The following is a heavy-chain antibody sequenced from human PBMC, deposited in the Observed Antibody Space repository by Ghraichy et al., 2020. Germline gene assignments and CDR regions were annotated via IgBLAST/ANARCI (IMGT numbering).Heavy chain of an antibody. V-gene: IGHV4-4*09. J-gene: IGHJ4*02. Sequence: SETLSLTCTVSGGSISSYYWSWIRQPPGKGLEWIGYIYTSGSTNYNPSLKSRVTISVDTSKNQFSLKLSSVTAADTAVYYCARGFGSSGGSFWGKILDYWGQGTLVTVSS. D-gene: IGHD6-19*01. CDR2: IYTSGST. CDR1: GGSISSYY. CDR3: ARGFGSSGGSFWGKILDY.